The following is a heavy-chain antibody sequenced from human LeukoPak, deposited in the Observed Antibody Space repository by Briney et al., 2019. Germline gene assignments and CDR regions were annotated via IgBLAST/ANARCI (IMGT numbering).Heavy chain of an antibody. J-gene: IGHJ5*02. V-gene: IGHV3-33*01. D-gene: IGHD3-10*01. Sequence: PGGSLRLSCAASGFSFSNNGMHWVRQAPGKGMEWVAVIWDDGNNKKYANSVTGRFTISSDNSENTLYLQMNGLTAEDTAMYYCARDSYQDYYGRFDPWGQGTLVIVSS. CDR2: IWDDGNNK. CDR1: GFSFSNNG. CDR3: ARDSYQDYYGRFDP.